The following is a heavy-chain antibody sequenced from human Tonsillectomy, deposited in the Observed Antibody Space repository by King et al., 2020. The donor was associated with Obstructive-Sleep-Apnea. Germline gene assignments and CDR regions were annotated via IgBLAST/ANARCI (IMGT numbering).Heavy chain of an antibody. CDR3: ARDTAMDLYYYYGMDV. CDR1: GGSISSYY. J-gene: IGHJ6*02. V-gene: IGHV4-59*01. D-gene: IGHD5-18*01. CDR2: IYYSGST. Sequence: VQLQESGPGLVKPSETLSLTCTVSGGSISSYYWSWIRQPPGKGLEWIGYIYYSGSTNYNPSLKSRFTISVDTSKTQFSLKLSSVTAADTAVYYCARDTAMDLYYYYGMDVWGQGTTVTVSS.